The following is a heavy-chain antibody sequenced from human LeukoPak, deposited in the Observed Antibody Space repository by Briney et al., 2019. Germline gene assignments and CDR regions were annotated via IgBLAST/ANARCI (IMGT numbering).Heavy chain of an antibody. CDR3: ARGDRPWDFQHRGGKFDD. CDR1: GGSFSGYY. V-gene: IGHV4-34*01. CDR2: ISHSGGP. J-gene: IGHJ5*02. D-gene: IGHD1-26*01. Sequence: PSETLSLTCAVYGGSFSGYYWSWIRQPPGKGLQWIGTISHSGGPYYNPSPIKSRVTISLDTSRNQFSLSLDSVTAADTAVYYCARGDRPWDFQHRGGKFDDWGQGTLVTVSS.